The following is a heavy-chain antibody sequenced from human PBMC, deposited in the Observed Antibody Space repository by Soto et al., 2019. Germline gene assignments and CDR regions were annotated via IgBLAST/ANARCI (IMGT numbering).Heavy chain of an antibody. CDR1: GGSISSYY. V-gene: IGHV4-59*08. CDR3: AGTIASAGTFDYYYGMDV. D-gene: IGHD6-13*01. CDR2: IYYSGST. Sequence: SETLSLTCTVSGGSISSYYWSWIRQPPGKGLEWIGYIYYSGSTNYNPSLKSRVTISVDTSKNQFSLKLSSVTAADTAVYYCAGTIASAGTFDYYYGMDVWGQGTTVTVSS. J-gene: IGHJ6*02.